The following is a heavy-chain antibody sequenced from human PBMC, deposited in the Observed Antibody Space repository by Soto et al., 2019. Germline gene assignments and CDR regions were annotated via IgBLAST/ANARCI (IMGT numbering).Heavy chain of an antibody. CDR3: ARQTETLTTFDP. J-gene: IGHJ5*02. Sequence: SETLSLTCPVSGGSVSSSSYYWGWVRQPPGKGLEWIGYIYYSGSTNYNPSLKSRVTISVDTSKNQFSLKLSSVTAADTAVYYCARQTETLTTFDPWGQGTLVTVSS. D-gene: IGHD3-3*01. CDR1: GGSVSSSSYY. CDR2: IYYSGST. V-gene: IGHV4-61*05.